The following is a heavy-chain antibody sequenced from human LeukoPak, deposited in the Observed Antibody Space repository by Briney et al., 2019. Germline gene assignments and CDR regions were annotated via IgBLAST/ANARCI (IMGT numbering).Heavy chain of an antibody. D-gene: IGHD4-11*01. CDR3: ARSYSNSVGYYYYYMDV. CDR2: IHTSGST. CDR1: GGSISSGSFY. Sequence: PSQTLSLTCTVSGGSISSGSFYWSWIRQTAGKGLEWIGRIHTSGSTNYNPSLKSRVTISVDTSKNQFSLKLSSVTAADTAIYYCARSYSNSVGYYYYYMDVWGKGTSVTVSS. V-gene: IGHV4-61*02. J-gene: IGHJ6*03.